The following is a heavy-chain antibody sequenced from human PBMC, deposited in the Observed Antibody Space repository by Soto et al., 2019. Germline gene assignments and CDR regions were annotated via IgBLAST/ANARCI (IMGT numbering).Heavy chain of an antibody. V-gene: IGHV3-53*01. CDR3: ARDGGSYGVDAFDI. Sequence: LRLSCAASGFTVSSNYMSWVRQAPGKGLEWVSVIYSGGSTYYADSVKGRFTISRDNSKNTLYLQMSSLRAEDTAVYYCARDGGSYGVDAFDIWGQGTMVTVSS. D-gene: IGHD1-26*01. CDR2: IYSGGST. J-gene: IGHJ3*02. CDR1: GFTVSSNY.